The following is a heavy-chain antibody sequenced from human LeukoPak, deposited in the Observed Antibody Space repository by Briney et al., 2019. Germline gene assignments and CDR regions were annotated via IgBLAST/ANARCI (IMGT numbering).Heavy chain of an antibody. Sequence: GGSLRLSWVASGFTLRNYWMLWVGKAQGKGRMWVSLISTDGKSTRYAESVKGRFTISRDNAKNALYLQMDILRVEDTAVYYCARDSLDFWSGLGAFDYWGQGTLVTVSS. J-gene: IGHJ4*02. CDR1: GFTLRNYW. CDR3: ARDSLDFWSGLGAFDY. CDR2: ISTDGKST. D-gene: IGHD3-3*01. V-gene: IGHV3-74*01.